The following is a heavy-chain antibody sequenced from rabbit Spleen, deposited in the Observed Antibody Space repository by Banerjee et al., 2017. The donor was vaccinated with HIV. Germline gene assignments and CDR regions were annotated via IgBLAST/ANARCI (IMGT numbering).Heavy chain of an antibody. J-gene: IGHJ4*01. CDR1: GFSFSSGYD. V-gene: IGHV1S47*01. CDR3: ARDGAGGSYFAL. D-gene: IGHD8-1*01. CDR2: IYAGDGTT. Sequence: EESGGDLVKPEGSLTLTCTASGFSFSSGYDMCWVRQAPGKGLEWIACIYAGDGTTYYARWVNGRFTISRSTSLNTVTLQMTSLTAADTATYFCARDGAGGSYFALWGPGTLVTVS.